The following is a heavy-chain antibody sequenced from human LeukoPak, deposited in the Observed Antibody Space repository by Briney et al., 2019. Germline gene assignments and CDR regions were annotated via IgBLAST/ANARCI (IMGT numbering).Heavy chain of an antibody. CDR1: GGSFSGYY. J-gene: IGHJ6*03. CDR3: ARRDCSSTSCLGFGYYYYYMDV. Sequence: PSETLSLTCAVYGGSFSGYYWSWIRQPPGKGLEWIGYIYYSGSTNYNPSLKSRVTISVDTSKNQFSLKLSSVTAADTAVYYCARRDCSSTSCLGFGYYYYYMDVWGKGTTVTVSS. D-gene: IGHD2-2*01. V-gene: IGHV4-59*01. CDR2: IYYSGST.